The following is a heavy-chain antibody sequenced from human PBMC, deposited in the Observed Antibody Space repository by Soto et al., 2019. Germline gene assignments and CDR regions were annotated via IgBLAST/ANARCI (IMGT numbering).Heavy chain of an antibody. CDR1: GFTVSSNY. J-gene: IGHJ4*02. V-gene: IGHV3-53*01. D-gene: IGHD4-17*01. CDR3: ARGVTTVTTTHYFDY. Sequence: LRLSCAASGFTVSSNYMSWVRQAPGKGLEWVSVIYSVGSTYYADSVKGRFTISRDNSKNTLYLQMNSLRAEDTAVYYCARGVTTVTTTHYFDYWGQGTLVTVSS. CDR2: IYSVGST.